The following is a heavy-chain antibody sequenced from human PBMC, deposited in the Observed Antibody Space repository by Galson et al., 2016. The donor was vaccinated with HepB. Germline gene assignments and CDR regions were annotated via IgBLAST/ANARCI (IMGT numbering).Heavy chain of an antibody. D-gene: IGHD5-18*01. CDR1: GFSFGSYG. Sequence: SLRLSCAASGFSFGSYGIHWVRQAPGKGLEWVAVTWFDGGNEYYADSVKGRFTISRDVSKNTLYLQMNSLRAEDRAVYYCAREVGGYIYGLGHYYSGMDVWGRGTTVTVSS. CDR3: AREVGGYIYGLGHYYSGMDV. J-gene: IGHJ6*02. V-gene: IGHV3-33*01. CDR2: TWFDGGNE.